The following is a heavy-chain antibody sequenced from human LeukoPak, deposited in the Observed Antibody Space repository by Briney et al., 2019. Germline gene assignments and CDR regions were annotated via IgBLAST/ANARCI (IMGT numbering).Heavy chain of an antibody. CDR2: ISGSGGST. D-gene: IGHD1-14*01. CDR1: GFTFSSYA. Sequence: GGSLRLSCVASGFTFSSYAMSWVRQAPGKGLEWVSGISGSGGSTYYADSVKGRFTISRDNSKNTLYLQMSSLRAEDTAVYYCAKVSGGGLYYDGMDVWGQGTTVTVSS. V-gene: IGHV3-23*01. J-gene: IGHJ6*02. CDR3: AKVSGGGLYYDGMDV.